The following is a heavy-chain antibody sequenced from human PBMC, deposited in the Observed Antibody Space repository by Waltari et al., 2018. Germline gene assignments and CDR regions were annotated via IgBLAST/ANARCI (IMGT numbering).Heavy chain of an antibody. V-gene: IGHV1-2*06. CDR3: ARQYYYDSSGPIFDY. CDR2: INPNSGGT. CDR1: GYTFTGYY. D-gene: IGHD3-22*01. J-gene: IGHJ4*02. Sequence: QVQLLQSGAEVKKPGASVKVSCKASGYTFTGYYMHWVRPAPGQGLEWMGRINPNSGGTNYAQKFQGRVTMTRDTSISTAYMELSRLRSDDTAVYYCARQYYYDSSGPIFDYWGQGTLVTVSS.